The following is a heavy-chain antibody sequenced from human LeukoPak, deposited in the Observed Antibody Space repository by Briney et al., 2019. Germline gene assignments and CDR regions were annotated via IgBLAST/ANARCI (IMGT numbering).Heavy chain of an antibody. CDR3: ARDKGSSWYGGFDY. CDR1: GFIFSNSG. CDR2: VWFDGSKT. D-gene: IGHD6-13*01. V-gene: IGHV3-33*01. Sequence: GGSLRLSCTVSGFIFSNSGMHWVRRAPGKGLEWVAVVWFDGSKTYYGDSVKGRFTISRDNSKNTLYLQMNSLRAEDAAVYYCARDKGSSWYGGFDYWGQGTLVTVSS. J-gene: IGHJ4*02.